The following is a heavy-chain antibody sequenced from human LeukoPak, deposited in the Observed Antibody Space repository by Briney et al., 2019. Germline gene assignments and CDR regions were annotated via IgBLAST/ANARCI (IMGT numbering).Heavy chain of an antibody. Sequence: PSETLSLTCTASGGSISGYYWSWIRQPPGKGLEWIGYIYYSGITNYNPSLKSRVTISVDTSKNKFSLKMSAVTAADTAVYHCARLRSGSSGYYSMDVWGQGTTVTVSS. CDR3: ARLRSGSSGYYSMDV. J-gene: IGHJ6*02. CDR2: IYYSGIT. CDR1: GGSISGYY. D-gene: IGHD3-22*01. V-gene: IGHV4-59*08.